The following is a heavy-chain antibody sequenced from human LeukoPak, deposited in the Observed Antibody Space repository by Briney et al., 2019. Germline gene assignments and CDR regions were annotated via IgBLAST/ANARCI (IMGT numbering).Heavy chain of an antibody. CDR2: ISSKAYDGTT. CDR3: NYRSGWFFER. D-gene: IGHD6-19*01. V-gene: IGHV3-49*04. J-gene: IGHJ4*02. CDR1: GFTFGDYA. Sequence: GGTLRLSCTASGFTFGDYAMSGVRKAPGKGLEWVGFISSKAYDGTTQYAASVKGRFIISRDDSKTIAYLQVNTLKTEDTAVYYCNYRSGWFFERWRQGTLVTVSS.